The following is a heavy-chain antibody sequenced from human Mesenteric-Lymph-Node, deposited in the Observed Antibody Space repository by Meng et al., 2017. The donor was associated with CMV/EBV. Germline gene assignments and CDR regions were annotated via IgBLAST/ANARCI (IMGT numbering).Heavy chain of an antibody. CDR1: GGTFSSYA. Sequence: SGGTFSSYAISWVRQAPGQGLEWMGGIIPIFGTANYAQKFQGRVTITTDESTSTAYMELSSLRSEDTAVYYCARVGGVVVPAAPFDYWGQGTLVTVSS. D-gene: IGHD2-2*01. CDR3: ARVGGVVVPAAPFDY. CDR2: IIPIFGTA. J-gene: IGHJ4*02. V-gene: IGHV1-69*05.